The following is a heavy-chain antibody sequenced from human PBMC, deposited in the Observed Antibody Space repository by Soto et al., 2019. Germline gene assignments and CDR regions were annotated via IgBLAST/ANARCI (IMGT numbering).Heavy chain of an antibody. CDR3: AKDGGYDILTGLDY. J-gene: IGHJ4*02. V-gene: IGHV3-23*01. CDR1: GFTFSSYA. D-gene: IGHD3-9*01. Sequence: GGSLRLSCAASGFTFSSYAMSWVRQAPGKGLEWVSAISGSGGSTYYADSVKGRFTISRDNSKNTLYLQMNSLRAEDTAVYYCAKDGGYDILTGLDYWGQGTLVTVSS. CDR2: ISGSGGST.